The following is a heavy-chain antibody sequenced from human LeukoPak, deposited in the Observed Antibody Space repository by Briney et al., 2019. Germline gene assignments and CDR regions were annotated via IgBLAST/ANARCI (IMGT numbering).Heavy chain of an antibody. J-gene: IGHJ2*01. D-gene: IGHD2-15*01. V-gene: IGHV4-4*02. CDR2: ISHSGNT. Sequence: SETLSLTCVVSGDSISPTDYWSWVRQPPGEGLEWIGEISHSGNTLYNPSVQSRVSISLDMSKTQVSLKLSSVTAADTAVYYCARDPALLSSGWYFDLWGRGTLVTVSS. CDR3: ARDPALLSSGWYFDL. CDR1: GDSISPTDY.